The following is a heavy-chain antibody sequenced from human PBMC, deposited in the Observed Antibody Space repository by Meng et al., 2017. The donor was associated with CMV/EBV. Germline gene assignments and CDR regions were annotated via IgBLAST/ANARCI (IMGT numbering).Heavy chain of an antibody. J-gene: IGHJ4*02. Sequence: VQLQQWGDGRLKPSETLSLTCAVYGGSFSGYYWSWIRQPPGKGLEWIGEINHSGSTNYNPSLKSRVTISVDTSKNQFSLKLSSVTAADTAVYYCASSLTYPDYWGQGTLVTVSS. V-gene: IGHV4-34*01. D-gene: IGHD2-15*01. CDR2: INHSGST. CDR3: ASSLTYPDY. CDR1: GGSFSGYY.